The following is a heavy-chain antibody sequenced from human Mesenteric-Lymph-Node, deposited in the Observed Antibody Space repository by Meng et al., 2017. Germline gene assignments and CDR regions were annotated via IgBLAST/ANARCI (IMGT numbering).Heavy chain of an antibody. Sequence: QVQLQQWGAGLVKASETLSLTCAVHGGSFSGFYWSWIRQPPGKGLEWIGEINHSGSTNYNPSLKSRVTISVDTSKNQFSLKLSSVTAADTAVYYCARGGGNSWYIDYWGQGTLVTVSS. D-gene: IGHD6-13*01. CDR2: INHSGST. CDR3: ARGGGNSWYIDY. J-gene: IGHJ4*02. CDR1: GGSFSGFY. V-gene: IGHV4-34*01.